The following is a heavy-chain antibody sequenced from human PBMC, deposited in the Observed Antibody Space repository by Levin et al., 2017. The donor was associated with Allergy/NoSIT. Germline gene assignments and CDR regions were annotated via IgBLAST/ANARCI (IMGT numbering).Heavy chain of an antibody. CDR3: ARVRRVGIQLWTPKAYNWFDP. V-gene: IGHV4-34*01. CDR1: GGSFSGYY. J-gene: IGHJ5*02. D-gene: IGHD5-18*01. CDR2: INHSGST. Sequence: GSLRLSCAVYGGSFSGYYWSWIRQPPGKGLEWIGEINHSGSTNYNPSLKSRVTISVDTSKNQFSLKLSSVTAADTAVYYCARVRRVGIQLWTPKAYNWFDPWGQGTLVTVSS.